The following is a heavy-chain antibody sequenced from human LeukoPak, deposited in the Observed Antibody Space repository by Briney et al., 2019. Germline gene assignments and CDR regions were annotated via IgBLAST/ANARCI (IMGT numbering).Heavy chain of an antibody. CDR3: AKDSGDGYNYVDY. CDR1: GFTFSSYG. D-gene: IGHD5-24*01. Sequence: PGGPLRLSCAASGFTFSSYGMHWVRQAPGKGLEWVAVISYDGSNKYYADSVKGRFTISRDNSKNTLYLQMNSLRAEDTAVYYCAKDSGDGYNYVDYWGQGTLVTVSS. V-gene: IGHV3-30*18. CDR2: ISYDGSNK. J-gene: IGHJ4*02.